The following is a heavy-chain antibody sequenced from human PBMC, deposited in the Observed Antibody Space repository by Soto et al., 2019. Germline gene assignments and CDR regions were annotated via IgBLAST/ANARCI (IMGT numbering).Heavy chain of an antibody. Sequence: QSTLKESGPTLVRPTQTLTLTCSFSGFSLSTSGVGVGWIRQPPGKALEWLAHIYWNGDEHYPPSLKSRLSITKDTSINQVVLTMTNMDPVDTATYYCARGLAALPVFAFDIWGQGTMVTVSS. D-gene: IGHD6-6*01. V-gene: IGHV2-5*01. J-gene: IGHJ3*02. CDR2: IYWNGDE. CDR3: ARGLAALPVFAFDI. CDR1: GFSLSTSGVG.